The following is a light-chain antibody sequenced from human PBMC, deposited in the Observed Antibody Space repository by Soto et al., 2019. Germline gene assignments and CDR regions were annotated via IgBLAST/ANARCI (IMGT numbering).Light chain of an antibody. CDR3: LRYNLPRRT. V-gene: IGKV1-27*01. CDR1: QGIKNF. Sequence: DIQMTQSPSSLSASVGDSVTITCRASQGIKNFLAWYQQRPGTVPKLLIYSASTLQSGVPSRFSGRGSGTDFTLTINGLQPEDVATYYCLRYNLPRRTFGPGTKVEL. CDR2: SAS. J-gene: IGKJ1*01.